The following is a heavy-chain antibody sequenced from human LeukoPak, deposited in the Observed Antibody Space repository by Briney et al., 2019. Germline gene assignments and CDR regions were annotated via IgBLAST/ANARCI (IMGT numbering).Heavy chain of an antibody. CDR1: GFTFSSYD. J-gene: IGHJ6*03. Sequence: SGGSLRLSCAASGFTFSSYDIHWVRQAPGKGLEWVAFIRYDGSNKYYADSVRGRFTISRDNSKNTLYLHMNSLRAEDTAAYFCAKGSKAVLFTRDHYMDVWGKGTTVTISS. CDR3: AKGSKAVLFTRDHYMDV. D-gene: IGHD6-19*01. V-gene: IGHV3-30*02. CDR2: IRYDGSNK.